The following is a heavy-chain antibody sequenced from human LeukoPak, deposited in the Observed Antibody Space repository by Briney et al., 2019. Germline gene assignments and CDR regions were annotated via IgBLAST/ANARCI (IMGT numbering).Heavy chain of an antibody. D-gene: IGHD3-22*01. J-gene: IGHJ4*02. CDR2: IDHSGIT. Sequence: SETLSLTCSVYRESFSDYYWNWLRQPPGKGLQWIGEIDHSGITNYNPSLKSRVTISGDTSKNQFSLKLSSVTAADTAVYYCAVGGYDTTGYRVGMDYWGQGTLVTVSS. CDR3: AVGGYDTTGYRVGMDY. CDR1: RESFSDYY. V-gene: IGHV4-34*01.